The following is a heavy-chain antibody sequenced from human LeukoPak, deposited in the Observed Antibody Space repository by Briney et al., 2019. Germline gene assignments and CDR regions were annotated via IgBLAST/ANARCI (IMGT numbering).Heavy chain of an antibody. Sequence: SVKVSCKASGGTFSSYAISWVRQAPGQGLEWMGGIIPIFGTANYAQKFQGRVTITTDESTSTAYMELSSLRSEDTAVCYCARGGYYDSSGYYYFDYWGQGTLVTVSS. D-gene: IGHD3-22*01. J-gene: IGHJ4*02. CDR2: IIPIFGTA. CDR1: GGTFSSYA. V-gene: IGHV1-69*05. CDR3: ARGGYYDSSGYYYFDY.